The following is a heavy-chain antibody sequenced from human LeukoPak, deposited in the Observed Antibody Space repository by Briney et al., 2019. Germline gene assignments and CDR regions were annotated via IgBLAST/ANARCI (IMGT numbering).Heavy chain of an antibody. V-gene: IGHV4-39*01. CDR1: GDSISSDTYH. J-gene: IGHJ5*02. Sequence: SETLSLTCTVSGDSISSDTYHWGWISQPPGKGLQCIGSVYYAGSTYYNPSLKSRVRISVDTSKDQFYLKLFPVTAADTAMYYCARSGWPMGGFDPWGQGILVTVSS. D-gene: IGHD3-10*01. CDR2: VYYAGST. CDR3: ARSGWPMGGFDP.